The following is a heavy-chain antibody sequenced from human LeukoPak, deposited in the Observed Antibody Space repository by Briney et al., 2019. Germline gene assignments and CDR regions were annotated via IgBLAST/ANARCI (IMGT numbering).Heavy chain of an antibody. V-gene: IGHV3-23*01. Sequence: GGSLRLPCAASGFSFSSYAMSWVRQAPGKGLEWVSAISGSGGSTYYADSVKGRFTISRDDSQNTLYLQMNSLSAEDTAVYYCAKVETSGGANCYALDYWGQGTLVTVSS. J-gene: IGHJ4*02. CDR2: ISGSGGST. D-gene: IGHD2-2*01. CDR1: GFSFSSYA. CDR3: AKVETSGGANCYALDY.